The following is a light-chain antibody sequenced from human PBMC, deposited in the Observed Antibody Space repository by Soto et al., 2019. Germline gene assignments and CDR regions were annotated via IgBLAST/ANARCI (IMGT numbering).Light chain of an antibody. CDR1: EGISTY. V-gene: IGKV1-9*01. J-gene: IGKJ2*01. CDR2: AAS. Sequence: DIPLTQSPSFLSASVGDRVTITCRASEGISTYLAWYQQKPGKAPKLLIYAASTLQSGVPSRFSGSGSGTEFTLTISSLQPEDFALYYCQQLYSYPITFGQGTKLEIK. CDR3: QQLYSYPIT.